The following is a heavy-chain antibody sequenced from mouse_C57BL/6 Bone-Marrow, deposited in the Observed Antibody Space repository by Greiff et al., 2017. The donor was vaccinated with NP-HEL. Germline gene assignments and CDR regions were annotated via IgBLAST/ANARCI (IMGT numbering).Heavy chain of an antibody. V-gene: IGHV5-12*01. D-gene: IGHD3-2*02. CDR2: ISNGGGST. CDR1: GFTFSYSY. J-gene: IGHJ4*01. CDR3: ARQEGAAQATGAMDY. Sequence: EVHLVESGGGLVQPGGSLKLSCAASGFTFSYSYMSWVRPTPEKRLELVAYISNGGGSTYYPDTVKGRFTISRDNAKNTLYLQMSRLKSEDTAMYYCARQEGAAQATGAMDYWGQGTSVTVSS.